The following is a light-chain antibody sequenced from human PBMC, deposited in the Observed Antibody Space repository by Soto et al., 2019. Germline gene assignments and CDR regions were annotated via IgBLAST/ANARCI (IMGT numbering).Light chain of an antibody. Sequence: EIVLTQSPGTLSLSPGERATLSCRASQSVSSSYLAWYQQKPGQAPRLLIYGASSRATGIPDRFSGSGSGTDFTLTISSLVPEDFAVYYCQQYGSSPPITFGGGNKVEIK. J-gene: IGKJ4*01. CDR1: QSVSSSY. CDR3: QQYGSSPPIT. V-gene: IGKV3-20*01. CDR2: GAS.